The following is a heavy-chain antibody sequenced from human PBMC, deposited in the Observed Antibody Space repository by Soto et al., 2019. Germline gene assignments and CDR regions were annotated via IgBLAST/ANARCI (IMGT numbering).Heavy chain of an antibody. D-gene: IGHD3-9*01. CDR1: GYTFTSYG. CDR2: ISAYSGNT. V-gene: IGHV1-18*01. CDR3: ARQYDILTGYYLEVGY. Sequence: QVQLVQSGAEVKKPGASVKVSCRASGYTFTSYGISWVRQAPGQGLEWMGWISAYSGNTDYAQKLQGRVTMTTDTSTSTAYMELRSLRSDDTAVYYCARQYDILTGYYLEVGYWGQGTLVTVSS. J-gene: IGHJ4*02.